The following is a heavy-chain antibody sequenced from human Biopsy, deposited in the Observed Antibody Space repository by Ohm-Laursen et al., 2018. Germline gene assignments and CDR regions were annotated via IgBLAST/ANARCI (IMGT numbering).Heavy chain of an antibody. CDR1: GVSISSYF. D-gene: IGHD2-21*02. V-gene: IGHV4-59*07. CDR3: ARGNEVMVTGPYFFDY. Sequence: DTLSLTCTVSGVSISSYFWNWIRQPPGKGLEWIGDIYYSGSTKYNPSLRSRVTISVDMSKSQLSLKLTSVTTADTAVYYCARGNEVMVTGPYFFDYWGQGTLVIVSS. J-gene: IGHJ4*02. CDR2: IYYSGST.